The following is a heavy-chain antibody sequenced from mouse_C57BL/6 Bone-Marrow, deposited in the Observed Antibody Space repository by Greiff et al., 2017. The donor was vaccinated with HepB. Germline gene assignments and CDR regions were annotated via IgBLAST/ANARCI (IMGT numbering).Heavy chain of an antibody. V-gene: IGHV1-15*01. CDR1: GYTFTDYE. CDR3: TSEGEDLLLAY. CDR2: IDPETGGT. J-gene: IGHJ3*01. D-gene: IGHD2-1*01. Sequence: VKLMESGAELVRPGASVTLSCKASGYTFTDYEMHWVKQTPVHGLEWIGAIDPETGGTAYNQKFKGKAILTADKSSSTAYMELRSLTSEDSAVYYCTSEGEDLLLAYWGQGTLVTVSA.